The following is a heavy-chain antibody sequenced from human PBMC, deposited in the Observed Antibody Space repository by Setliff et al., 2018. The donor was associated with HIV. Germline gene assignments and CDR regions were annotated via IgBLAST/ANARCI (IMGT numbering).Heavy chain of an antibody. Sequence: SFPSSGYTFTSYGISWVRQSPGQGLEWMGWISAYNGNPTYAQKLQGRVTMTTDTSTSTAYMELRSLRSDDTAVYYCARDSGSYRIRGAFDIWGQGTMVTVSS. CDR1: GYTFTSYG. CDR2: ISAYNGNP. D-gene: IGHD1-26*01. CDR3: ARDSGSYRIRGAFDI. J-gene: IGHJ3*02. V-gene: IGHV1-18*01.